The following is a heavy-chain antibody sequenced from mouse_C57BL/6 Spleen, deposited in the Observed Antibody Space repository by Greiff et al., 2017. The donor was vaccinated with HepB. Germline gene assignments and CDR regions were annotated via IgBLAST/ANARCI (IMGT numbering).Heavy chain of an antibody. CDR3: ARTDDGYYYAMYY. D-gene: IGHD2-3*01. CDR1: GYTFTSYW. V-gene: IGHV1-59*01. J-gene: IGHJ4*01. Sequence: QVQLQQPGAELVRPGTSVKLSCKASGYTFTSYWMHWVKQRPGQGLEWIGVIDPSDSYTNYNQKFKGKATLTVATSSSTAYMQLSSLTSEDSAVYYCARTDDGYYYAMYYWGQGTSVTVSS. CDR2: IDPSDSYT.